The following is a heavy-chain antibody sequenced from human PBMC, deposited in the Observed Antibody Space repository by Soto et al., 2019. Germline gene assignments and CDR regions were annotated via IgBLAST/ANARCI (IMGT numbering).Heavy chain of an antibody. Sequence: QVQLQESGPGLVKPSETLSLTCSVSGDSISSSSQYWGWIRQPPGKGLEWIGRIHYSGTSYYNPSLKSRVTIFVDTSRNHLSLKLSSVTAADTAVYYCARHWIAGSSMPWGQGTLVTVSS. V-gene: IGHV4-39*01. CDR1: GDSISSSSQY. CDR2: IHYSGTS. J-gene: IGHJ5*02. D-gene: IGHD2-21*01. CDR3: ARHWIAGSSMP.